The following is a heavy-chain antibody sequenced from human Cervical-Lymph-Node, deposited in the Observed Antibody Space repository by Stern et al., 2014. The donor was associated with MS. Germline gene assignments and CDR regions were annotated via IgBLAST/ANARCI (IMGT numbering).Heavy chain of an antibody. D-gene: IGHD2-2*01. CDR3: ARKGAIVPAAIENWFDS. J-gene: IGHJ5*01. CDR1: GGSISSGGYF. Sequence: VQLVESGPGLVKPSQTLSLTCTVSGGSISSGGYFWSWIRQHPGKGLEWIGFIYHSGSTYYNPSLKSRVTISVATSKNQFSLNLSSVTAADTAVYYCARKGAIVPAAIENWFDSWGQGTLVTVSS. CDR2: IYHSGST. V-gene: IGHV4-31*03.